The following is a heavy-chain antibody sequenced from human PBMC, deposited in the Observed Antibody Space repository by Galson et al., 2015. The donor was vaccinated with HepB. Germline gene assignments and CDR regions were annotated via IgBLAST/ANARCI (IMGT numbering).Heavy chain of an antibody. Sequence: ETLSLTCPVSGGSISSSSYYWGWIRQPPGKGLEWIGTIYYSGSTYYNPSLMRRVTISVDTSKNQFSLKLSSVTGADTAVYYWARHVGSVTTGDLDYWGQGTLVTVSS. J-gene: IGHJ4*02. D-gene: IGHD4-17*01. CDR3: ARHVGSVTTGDLDY. V-gene: IGHV4-39*01. CDR1: GGSISSSSYY. CDR2: IYYSGST.